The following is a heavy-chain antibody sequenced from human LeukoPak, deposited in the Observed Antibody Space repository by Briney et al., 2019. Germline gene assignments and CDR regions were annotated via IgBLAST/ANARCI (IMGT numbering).Heavy chain of an antibody. V-gene: IGHV1-2*02. CDR2: INPNSGGT. D-gene: IGHD6-19*01. Sequence: ASVKVSCKASGYTFIGYYIHWVRQAPGQGLEWMGWINPNSGGTNYAQKLQGRVTMTTDTSTSTAYMELRSLRSDDTAVYYCALGIAVAGAPDYWGQGTLVTVSS. CDR3: ALGIAVAGAPDY. CDR1: GYTFIGYY. J-gene: IGHJ4*02.